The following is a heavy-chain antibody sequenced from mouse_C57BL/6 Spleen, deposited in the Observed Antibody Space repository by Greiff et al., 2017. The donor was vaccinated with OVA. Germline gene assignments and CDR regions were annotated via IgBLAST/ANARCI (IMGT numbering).Heavy chain of an antibody. CDR1: GFTFSSYA. J-gene: IGHJ1*03. Sequence: EVQVVESGEGLVKPGGSLKLSCAASGFTFSSYAMSRVRQTPEKRLEWVAYISSGGDYIYYADTVKGRFTISRDNARNTLYLQMSSLKSEDTAMYYCTRGGAYFDVWGTGTTVTVSS. CDR2: ISSGGDYI. V-gene: IGHV5-9-1*02. CDR3: TRGGAYFDV. D-gene: IGHD1-1*02.